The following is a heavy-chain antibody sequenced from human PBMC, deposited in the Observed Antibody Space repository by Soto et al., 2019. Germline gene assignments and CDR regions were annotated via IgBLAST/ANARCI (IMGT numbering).Heavy chain of an antibody. D-gene: IGHD3-10*01. V-gene: IGHV3-23*01. J-gene: IGHJ4*02. CDR2: INDGGGNT. CDR3: ARVQDHYVSGSVRGYFDY. CDR1: GFTFNNYA. Sequence: PGGSLRLSCAASGFTFNNYAMGWVRQAPGKGLEWVSSINDGGGNTYYADSVKGRFTISRDNSKNTLYLQMNSLRAEDTAVYYCARVQDHYVSGSVRGYFDYWGQGTLVTVSS.